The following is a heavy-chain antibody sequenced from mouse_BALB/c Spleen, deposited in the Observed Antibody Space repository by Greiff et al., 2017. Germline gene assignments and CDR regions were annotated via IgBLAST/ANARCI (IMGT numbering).Heavy chain of an antibody. CDR1: GYTFTSYT. J-gene: IGHJ3*01. Sequence: VQLQQSGAELARPGASVKMSCKASGYTFTSYTMHWVKQRPGQGLEWIGYINPSSGYTNYNQKFKDKATLTADKSSSTAYMQLSSLTSEDSAVYYCARNGNYPWFAYGGQGTRVTVSA. V-gene: IGHV1-4*01. CDR3: ARNGNYPWFAY. CDR2: INPSSGYT. D-gene: IGHD2-1*01.